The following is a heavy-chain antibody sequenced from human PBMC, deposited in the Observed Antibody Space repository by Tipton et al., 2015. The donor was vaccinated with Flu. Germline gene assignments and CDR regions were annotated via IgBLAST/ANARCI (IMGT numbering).Heavy chain of an antibody. CDR2: IYYSGGT. CDR1: GGSISSTSYY. V-gene: IGHV4-39*07. CDR3: ARARWAAAGTEYYFDY. Sequence: TLSLTCTVSGGSISSTSYYWGWIRQPPGKGLEWIGSIYYSGGTYYNPSLKSRVTISVDTPKNQFSLKLSSVTAADTAVYYCARARWAAAGTEYYFDYWGQGTLVTVSS. J-gene: IGHJ4*02. D-gene: IGHD6-13*01.